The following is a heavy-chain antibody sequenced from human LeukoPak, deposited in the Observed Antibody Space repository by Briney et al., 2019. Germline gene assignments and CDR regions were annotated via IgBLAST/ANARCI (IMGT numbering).Heavy chain of an antibody. D-gene: IGHD6-13*01. CDR1: GFTFTSYA. J-gene: IGHJ5*02. Sequence: PGGSLRLSCAASGFTFTSYAMHWVRQAPGKGLEYVSAISSNGGSTYYADSVKGRFTISRDNSKNTLYLQMSSLIAEDAAVYYCVKALSEYSSSWYNWFDPWGQGTLVTVSS. CDR2: ISSNGGST. CDR3: VKALSEYSSSWYNWFDP. V-gene: IGHV3-64D*09.